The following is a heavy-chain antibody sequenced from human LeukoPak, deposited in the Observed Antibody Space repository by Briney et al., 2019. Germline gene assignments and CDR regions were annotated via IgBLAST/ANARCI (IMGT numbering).Heavy chain of an antibody. CDR2: ISPKNGGT. J-gene: IGHJ4*02. V-gene: IGHV1-2*02. D-gene: IGHD6-13*01. Sequence: ASAKVSCKASGYTLTDYYMHWVRQAPGQGLEWMGWISPKNGGTDYAQKFQGRVTMTRDTSVNTAYMELTSLRSDDTAVYYCARGRGIAAAGDYWGQGTLVTVSS. CDR3: ARGRGIAAAGDY. CDR1: GYTLTDYY.